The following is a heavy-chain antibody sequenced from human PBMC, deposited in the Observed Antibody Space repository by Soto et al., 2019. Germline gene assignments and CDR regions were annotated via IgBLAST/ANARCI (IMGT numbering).Heavy chain of an antibody. J-gene: IGHJ4*02. Sequence: QVQLVESGGGVVQPGRSLRLSCAASGFTFSSYGMHWVRRAPGKGLEWVAVIWYDGSNKYYADSVKGRFTISRDNSKNTLYLQMNSLRAEDTAVYYCARDGGYSSSSSPFDYWGQGTLVTVSS. V-gene: IGHV3-33*01. CDR1: GFTFSSYG. CDR3: ARDGGYSSSSSPFDY. D-gene: IGHD6-6*01. CDR2: IWYDGSNK.